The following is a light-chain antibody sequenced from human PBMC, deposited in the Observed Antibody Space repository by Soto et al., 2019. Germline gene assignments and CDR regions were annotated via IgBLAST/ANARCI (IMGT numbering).Light chain of an antibody. CDR1: QSVSSSY. J-gene: IGKJ5*01. Sequence: EIVLTQSPGTLSLSPGERATLSCRASQSVSSSYLAWYQQKPGQAPRLLIYGASTRAAGIPDRFGGSGCGSDFTLTISSLEPEDFAVYYCQQRSNWPLITFGQGTRLEIK. CDR3: QQRSNWPLIT. V-gene: IGKV3D-20*02. CDR2: GAS.